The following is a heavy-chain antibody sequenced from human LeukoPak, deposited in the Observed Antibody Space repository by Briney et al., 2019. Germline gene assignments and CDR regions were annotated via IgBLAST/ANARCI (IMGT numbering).Heavy chain of an antibody. V-gene: IGHV3-23*01. J-gene: IGHJ4*02. CDR1: GFTFSSYA. CDR2: ISGSGGST. CDR3: ARIYSSGWIYYFDY. Sequence: GGSLRLSCAASGFTFSSYAMSWVRQAPGKGLEWVSAISGSGGSTYYADSVKGRFTISRDNSKNTLYLQMNSLRAEDTAVYYCARIYSSGWIYYFDYWGQGTLVTVSS. D-gene: IGHD6-19*01.